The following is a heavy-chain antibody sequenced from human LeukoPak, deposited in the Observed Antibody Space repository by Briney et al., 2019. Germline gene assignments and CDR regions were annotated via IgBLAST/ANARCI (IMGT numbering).Heavy chain of an antibody. V-gene: IGHV1-8*01. CDR1: GYTFTSYD. D-gene: IGHD1-26*01. Sequence: ASVKVSCKASGYTFTSYDINWVRQATGQGLEWMGWMNPNSANAGYAQKFQGRVTMTRNTSISTAYMELSSLRSEDTAVYYCAREEVGATDYWGQGTLVTVSS. J-gene: IGHJ4*02. CDR3: AREEVGATDY. CDR2: MNPNSANA.